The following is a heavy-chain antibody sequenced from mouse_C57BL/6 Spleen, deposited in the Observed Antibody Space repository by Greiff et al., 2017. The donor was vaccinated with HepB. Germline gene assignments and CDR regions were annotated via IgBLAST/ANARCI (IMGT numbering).Heavy chain of an antibody. D-gene: IGHD3-1*01. J-gene: IGHJ3*01. V-gene: IGHV1-64*01. CDR3: AREGGLREAWFAY. Sequence: VQLQQPGAELVKPGASVKLSCKASGYTFTSYWMHWVKQRPGQGLEWIGMIHPNSGSTNYNEKFKSKATLTVDKSSSTAYMQLSSLTSEDSAVYYGAREGGLREAWFAYWGQGTLVTVSA. CDR1: GYTFTSYW. CDR2: IHPNSGST.